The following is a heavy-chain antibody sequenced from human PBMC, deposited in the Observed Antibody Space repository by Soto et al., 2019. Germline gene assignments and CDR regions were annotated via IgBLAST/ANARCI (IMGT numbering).Heavy chain of an antibody. CDR3: ARSGAWIPDS. V-gene: IGHV4-34*01. CDR2: IDESGIT. Sequence: PSETLSLTCSVYGVSLSGYYWSWIRQPPGKGLEWIGEIDESGITNYNSSLKSRVTISIDTSKSQLSLKLRSVNAADTAVYYCARSGAWIPDSWGQGIRVTVS. J-gene: IGHJ4*02. D-gene: IGHD5-18*01. CDR1: GVSLSGYY.